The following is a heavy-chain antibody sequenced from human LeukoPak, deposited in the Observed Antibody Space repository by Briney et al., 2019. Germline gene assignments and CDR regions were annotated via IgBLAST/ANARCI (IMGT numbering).Heavy chain of an antibody. V-gene: IGHV3-21*01. Sequence: GGSLRLSCAASGFTFSSYSMNWVRQAPGEGLEWVSSISSSSSYIYYADSVKGRFTISRDNAKNSLYLQMNSLRAEDTAVYYCAREPACSGGSCYVGYIRGYSGSYYFDYWGQGTLVTVSS. CDR2: ISSSSSYI. D-gene: IGHD2-15*01. CDR3: AREPACSGGSCYVGYIRGYSGSYYFDY. CDR1: GFTFSSYS. J-gene: IGHJ4*02.